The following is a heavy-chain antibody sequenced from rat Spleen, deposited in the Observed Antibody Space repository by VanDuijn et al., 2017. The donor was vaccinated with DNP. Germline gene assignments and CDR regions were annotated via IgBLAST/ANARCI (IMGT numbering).Heavy chain of an antibody. Sequence: VQLKESGPGLAQPSQTLSLTCTVSGYSLTSYGVSWARQPPGKGLEWIATISSGGSTYYNSVFKSRLSSSRDTSKSQVFLKMNSLQTEDTAMYFCALAGRGTMDAWGQGTSVTVSS. J-gene: IGHJ4*01. CDR2: ISSGGST. CDR1: GYSLTSYG. CDR3: ALAGRGTMDA. V-gene: IGHV2S12*01. D-gene: IGHD1-4*01.